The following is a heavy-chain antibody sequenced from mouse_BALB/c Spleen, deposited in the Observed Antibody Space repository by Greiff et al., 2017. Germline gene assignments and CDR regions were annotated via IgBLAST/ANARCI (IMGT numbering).Heavy chain of an antibody. V-gene: IGHV5-9-4*01. CDR1: GFTFSSYA. CDR3: ARNYGSSGAWFAY. Sequence: EVKLVESGGGLVKPGGSLKLSCAASGFTFSSYAMSWVRQSPEKRLEWVAEISSGGSYTYYPDTVTGRFTISRDNAKNTLYLEMSSLKSEDTAMYYCARNYGSSGAWFAYWGQGTLVTVSA. D-gene: IGHD1-1*01. CDR2: ISSGGSYT. J-gene: IGHJ3*01.